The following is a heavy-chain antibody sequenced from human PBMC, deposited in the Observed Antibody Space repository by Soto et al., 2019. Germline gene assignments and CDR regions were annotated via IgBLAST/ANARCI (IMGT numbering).Heavy chain of an antibody. CDR3: ARHIVVVPARGYWFDP. D-gene: IGHD2-21*02. Sequence: PSETLSLTCTVSGGSISSSSYYWGWIRQPPGKGLEWIGSIYYSGSTYYNPSLKSRVTISVDTSKNQFSLKLSSVTAADTAVYYCARHIVVVPARGYWFDPWGQGTLVTVSS. CDR2: IYYSGST. V-gene: IGHV4-39*01. J-gene: IGHJ5*02. CDR1: GGSISSSSYY.